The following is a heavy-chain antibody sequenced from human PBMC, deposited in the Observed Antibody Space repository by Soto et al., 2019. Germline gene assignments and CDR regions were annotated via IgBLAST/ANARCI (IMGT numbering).Heavy chain of an antibody. V-gene: IGHV4-61*01. Sequence: QVQLQESGPGLVKPSETLSLTCTVSGGSVSSGSYYWSRIRQPPGKGLEWIGYIYYSVRTNYNPSLKSRVTISVDTSKNQFSLKVSSVTAADTAVYYCASYSSGWYDVIYWGQGTLVTVSS. CDR1: GGSVSSGSYY. CDR2: IYYSVRT. D-gene: IGHD6-19*01. CDR3: ASYSSGWYDVIY. J-gene: IGHJ4*02.